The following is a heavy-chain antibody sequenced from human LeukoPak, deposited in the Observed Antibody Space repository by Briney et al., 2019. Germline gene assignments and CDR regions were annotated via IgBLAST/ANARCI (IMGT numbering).Heavy chain of an antibody. CDR3: ARDVGGGYSYGSFDY. D-gene: IGHD5-18*01. J-gene: IGHJ4*02. Sequence: GGSLRLSCAASGFTFSSYGMHWVRQAPGKGLGWVAVIWYDGSNKYYADSVKGRFTISRDNSKNTLYLQMNSLRAEDTAVYYCARDVGGGYSYGSFDYWGQGTLVTVSS. CDR2: IWYDGSNK. CDR1: GFTFSSYG. V-gene: IGHV3-33*01.